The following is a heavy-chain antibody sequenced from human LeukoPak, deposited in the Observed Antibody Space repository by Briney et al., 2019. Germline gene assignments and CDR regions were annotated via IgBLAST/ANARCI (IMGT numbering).Heavy chain of an antibody. V-gene: IGHV3-15*01. D-gene: IGHD6-19*01. CDR2: IKSKTDGGTT. CDR3: TTHSSGSSDFDY. Sequence: GGSLRLSCAASGFTFSNAWMSWVRQAPGKGLEWVGRIKSKTDGGTTDYAAPVKGRFTISRDDSKNTLYLQMNSLKTEDTAVYYCTTHSSGSSDFDYWGQGTLVTVSS. J-gene: IGHJ4*02. CDR1: GFTFSNAW.